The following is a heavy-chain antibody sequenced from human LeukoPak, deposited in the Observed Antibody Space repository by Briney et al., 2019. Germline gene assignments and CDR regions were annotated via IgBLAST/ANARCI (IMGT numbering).Heavy chain of an antibody. CDR2: IYYSGST. Sequence: SETLSLICTVSGGSISSYYWSWIRQPPGKGLEWLGYIYYSGSTNYNPSLKSRVTISVDTSKNQFSLKLSSVTAADTAVYYCAAAAGTWGKWFDPWGQGTLVTVSS. D-gene: IGHD6-13*01. V-gene: IGHV4-59*01. CDR1: GGSISSYY. CDR3: AAAAGTWGKWFDP. J-gene: IGHJ5*02.